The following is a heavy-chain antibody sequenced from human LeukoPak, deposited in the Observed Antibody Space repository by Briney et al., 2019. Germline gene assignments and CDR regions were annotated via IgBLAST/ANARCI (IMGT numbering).Heavy chain of an antibody. Sequence: GRSLRLSCAASGFTFSSYAMHWVRQAPGKGLEWVAVISSGGSDKYHAGSVKGRFTISRDNSKNTLYLQMDSLRAEDTAVYYCAKEVTIPAAGRKDYYYYGLDVWGQGTTVTVSS. V-gene: IGHV3-30*04. D-gene: IGHD6-13*01. CDR1: GFTFSSYA. J-gene: IGHJ6*02. CDR3: AKEVTIPAAGRKDYYYYGLDV. CDR2: ISSGGSDK.